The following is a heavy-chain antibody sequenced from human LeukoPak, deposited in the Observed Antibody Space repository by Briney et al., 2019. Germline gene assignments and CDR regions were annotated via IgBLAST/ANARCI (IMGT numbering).Heavy chain of an antibody. CDR3: ASARPDFQGMRAFDI. J-gene: IGHJ3*02. Sequence: SETLSLTCTVSGGSISSGDYYWSWIRQPPGKGLEWIGYIYYSGSTYYNPSLKSRVTISVDRSKNQFSLKLSSVTAADTAVYYCASARPDFQGMRAFDIWGQGTMVTVSS. D-gene: IGHD3-3*01. CDR2: IYYSGST. V-gene: IGHV4-30-4*01. CDR1: GGSISSGDYY.